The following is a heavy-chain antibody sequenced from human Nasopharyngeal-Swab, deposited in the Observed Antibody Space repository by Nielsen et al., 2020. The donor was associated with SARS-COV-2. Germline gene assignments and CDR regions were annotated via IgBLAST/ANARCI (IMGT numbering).Heavy chain of an antibody. J-gene: IGHJ4*02. Sequence: ASVKVSCKASGYTFTSYDMHWVRQAPGQGLEWMGWINAGNGNTKYSQKFQGRVTITRDTSASTAYMELSSLRSEDTAVYYCARTRGLRGLEHHYWGQGTLVTVSS. CDR3: ARTRGLRGLEHHY. CDR2: INAGNGNT. D-gene: IGHD5-12*01. CDR1: GYTFTSYD. V-gene: IGHV1-3*01.